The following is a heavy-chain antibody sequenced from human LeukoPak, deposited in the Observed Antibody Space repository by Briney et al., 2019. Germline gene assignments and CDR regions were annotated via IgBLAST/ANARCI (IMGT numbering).Heavy chain of an antibody. D-gene: IGHD3-16*02. CDR3: ARAAGYLQTHFDY. V-gene: IGHV3-33*01. CDR2: IWYDGSNK. Sequence: GGSLRLSCAASGFIFSGYGMHWVRQAPGKGLEWVVMIWYDGSNKYYADSVKGRFTISRDNSKNTVYLEMNSLRAEDTAVYYCARAAGYLQTHFDYWGQGTLVTVSS. J-gene: IGHJ4*02. CDR1: GFIFSGYG.